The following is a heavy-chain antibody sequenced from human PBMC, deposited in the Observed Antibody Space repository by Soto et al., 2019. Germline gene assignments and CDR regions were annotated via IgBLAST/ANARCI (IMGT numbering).Heavy chain of an antibody. V-gene: IGHV3-23*01. J-gene: IGHJ6*02. D-gene: IGHD3-3*01. Sequence: PGGSLRLSCAASGFIFRNYAMSWVRQAPGKGLEWVSAISGSAGSRYYADSVKGRFTISRDNSKNTLYLQMNSLRAEDTAVYYCARVYDFWSGYYISYYYYGMDVWGQGTKVTVSS. CDR2: ISGSAGSR. CDR1: GFIFRNYA. CDR3: ARVYDFWSGYYISYYYYGMDV.